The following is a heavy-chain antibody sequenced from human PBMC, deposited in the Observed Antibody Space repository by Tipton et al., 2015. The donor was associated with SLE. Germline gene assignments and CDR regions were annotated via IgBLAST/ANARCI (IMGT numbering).Heavy chain of an antibody. CDR2: IYYSGST. D-gene: IGHD5-18*01. J-gene: IGHJ3*02. CDR3: AREDTPMDDAFDI. CDR1: GGSISSSSYY. V-gene: IGHV4-61*05. Sequence: TLSLTCTVSGGSISSSSYYWGWIRQPPGKGLEWIGYIYYSGSTNYNPSLKSRVTISVDTSKNQFSLKLSSVTAADTAVYYCAREDTPMDDAFDIWGQGTMITVSS.